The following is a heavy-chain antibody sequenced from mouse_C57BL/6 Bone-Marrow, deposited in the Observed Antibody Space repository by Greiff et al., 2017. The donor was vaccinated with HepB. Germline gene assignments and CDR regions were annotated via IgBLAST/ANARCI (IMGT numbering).Heavy chain of an antibody. CDR2: ISYDGSN. Sequence: VQLQQSGPGLVKPSQSLSLTCSVTGYSITSGYYWNWIRQFPGNKLEWMGYISYDGSNNYNPSLKNRISITRDTSKNQFFLKLNSVTTEDTATYYCARPQLGRAFYAMDYWGQGTSVTVSS. V-gene: IGHV3-6*01. J-gene: IGHJ4*01. D-gene: IGHD4-1*02. CDR1: GYSITSGYY. CDR3: ARPQLGRAFYAMDY.